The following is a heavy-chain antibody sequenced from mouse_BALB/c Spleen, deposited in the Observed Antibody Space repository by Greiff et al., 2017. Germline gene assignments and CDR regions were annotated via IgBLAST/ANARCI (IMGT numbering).Heavy chain of an antibody. V-gene: IGHV5-9-3*01. J-gene: IGHJ4*01. CDR2: ISSGGSYT. CDR3: ARDGYYDYAMDY. D-gene: IGHD2-3*01. CDR1: GFTFSSYA. Sequence: DVKLVESGGGLVKPGGSLKLSCAASGFTFSSYAMSWVRQTPEKRLEWVATISSGGSYTYYPDSVKGRFTISRDNAKNTLYLQMSSLRSEDTAMYYCARDGYYDYAMDYWGQGTSVTVSS.